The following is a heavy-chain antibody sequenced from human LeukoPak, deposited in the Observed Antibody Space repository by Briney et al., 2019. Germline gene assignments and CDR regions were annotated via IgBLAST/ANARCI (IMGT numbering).Heavy chain of an antibody. CDR3: ARDGVYGGSGYDY. V-gene: IGHV3-74*01. J-gene: IGHJ4*02. Sequence: PGGSLRLSWAAAGFTFRSYWMHWVRHAPGKGLVWVSRINSDGRSTIYADSVKGRFTISRDNAKNTLYLQMNSLRAEDTALYYCARDGVYGGSGYDYWGQGTRVTVSS. D-gene: IGHD3-22*01. CDR1: GFTFRSYW. CDR2: INSDGRST.